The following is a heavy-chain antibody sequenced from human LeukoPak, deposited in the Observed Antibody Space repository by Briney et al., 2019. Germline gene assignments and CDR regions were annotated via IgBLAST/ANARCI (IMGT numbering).Heavy chain of an antibody. V-gene: IGHV3-30*18. Sequence: PGGSLRLSCAASGFTFSSYGMHWVRQAPGKGLEWVAVISYDGSNKYYADSVKGRFTISRDNSKNTLYLQMNSLRAEDTAVYYCAKGYKVWGTVRGVIGPWGQGTLVTVSS. J-gene: IGHJ5*02. CDR2: ISYDGSNK. CDR3: AKGYKVWGTVRGVIGP. D-gene: IGHD3-10*01. CDR1: GFTFSSYG.